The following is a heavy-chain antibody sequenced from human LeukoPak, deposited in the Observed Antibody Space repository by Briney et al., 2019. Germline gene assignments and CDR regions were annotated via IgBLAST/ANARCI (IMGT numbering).Heavy chain of an antibody. CDR1: GFTVSSNY. V-gene: IGHV3-66*01. CDR2: IYSGGST. J-gene: IGHJ5*02. Sequence: PGGSLRLSCAASGFTVSSNYMSWVRQAPGKGLEWVSVIYSGGSTYYADSVKGRFTISRDNSKNTLNLQMNSLRAEDTAVYYCARTQRGTNWFDPWGQGTLVTVSS. CDR3: ARTQRGTNWFDP. D-gene: IGHD7-27*01.